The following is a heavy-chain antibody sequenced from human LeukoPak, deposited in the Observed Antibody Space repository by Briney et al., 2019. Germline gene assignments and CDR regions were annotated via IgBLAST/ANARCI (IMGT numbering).Heavy chain of an antibody. CDR3: ASPVIVTKRNYYYGMDV. J-gene: IGHJ6*04. CDR2: ISSSSSYI. CDR1: GFTFSSYS. Sequence: GGSLRLSCAASGFTFSSYSMNWVRQAPGKGLEWVSSISSSSSYIYYADSVKGRFTTSRDNAKNSLYLQMNSLRAEDTAVYYCASPVIVTKRNYYYGMDVWGKGTTVTVSS. V-gene: IGHV3-21*01. D-gene: IGHD2-15*01.